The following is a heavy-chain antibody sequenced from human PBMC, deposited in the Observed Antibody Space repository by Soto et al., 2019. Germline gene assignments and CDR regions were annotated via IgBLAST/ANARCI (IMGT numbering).Heavy chain of an antibody. CDR1: GGSFSGYY. J-gene: IGHJ3*02. D-gene: IGHD1-1*01. CDR3: ATEYNADSAFDI. CDR2: VNHGGTS. Sequence: SETLSLTCAVHGGSFSGYYWDWIRQPPGKGLEWIGEVNHGGTSNYNPSLKSRAIISVDTSKNQFSLKLTSVTAEDTAVYYCATEYNADSAFDIWGQGTMVTVSS. V-gene: IGHV4-34*01.